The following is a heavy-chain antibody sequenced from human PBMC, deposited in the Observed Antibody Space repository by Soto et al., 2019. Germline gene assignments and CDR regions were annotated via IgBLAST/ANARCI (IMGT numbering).Heavy chain of an antibody. V-gene: IGHV4-31*03. Sequence: TLSLTCTVSVGSISSGGYYWSGIRQHPVKGLEWMGYIYYSGSTNYNPSLKSRVTISVDTSKNQFSLKLSSGTAADTAVYYCARFLSITIFGVVQRGVKNYYGMDVWGQGTTVTVSS. D-gene: IGHD3-3*01. J-gene: IGHJ6*02. CDR1: VGSISSGGYY. CDR2: IYYSGST. CDR3: ARFLSITIFGVVQRGVKNYYGMDV.